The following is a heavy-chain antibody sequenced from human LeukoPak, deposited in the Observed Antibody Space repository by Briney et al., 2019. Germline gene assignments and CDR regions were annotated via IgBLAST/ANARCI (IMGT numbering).Heavy chain of an antibody. CDR1: GGTFSSYA. V-gene: IGHV1-69*04. D-gene: IGHD3-22*01. CDR2: IIPILGIA. J-gene: IGHJ4*02. Sequence: GASVKVSCKASGGTFSSYAISWVRQAPGQGLEWMGRIIPILGIANYAQKFQGRVTITADKSTSTAYMELSSLRSEDTAVYYCARASYYYDSSGYYPFDYWGQGTLVTVSS. CDR3: ARASYYYDSSGYYPFDY.